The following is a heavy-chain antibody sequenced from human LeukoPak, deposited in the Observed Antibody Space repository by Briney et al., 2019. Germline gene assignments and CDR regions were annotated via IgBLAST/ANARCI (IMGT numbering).Heavy chain of an antibody. CDR3: PKDQYLWAAGPDY. CDR2: ISYDERQK. CDR1: GFSFSDYG. J-gene: IGHJ4*02. D-gene: IGHD2/OR15-2a*01. Sequence: GTSLTLSCVASGFSFSDYGMHWVGQAPGKGLEWLALISYDERQKYYADSLKGGFTISRENSKQTLSVQMNSLRVEDGAVYDCPKDQYLWAAGPDYWGQGTLVTVSS. V-gene: IGHV3-30*18.